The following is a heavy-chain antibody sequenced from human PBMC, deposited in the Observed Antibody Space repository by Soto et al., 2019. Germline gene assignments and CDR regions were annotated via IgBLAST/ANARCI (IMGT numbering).Heavy chain of an antibody. J-gene: IGHJ5*02. CDR3: ARGEVMPAS. Sequence: EVQLLESGGGLAQPGGSLRLSCAASGFTFDSFAMTWVRQAPGKGLEWVSAISASGGSTFYADSVKGRFTISRDSSKNTLYLQMNSLRAEDTAVYYCARGEVMPASWGQGTLVTVSS. D-gene: IGHD3-16*01. V-gene: IGHV3-23*01. CDR1: GFTFDSFA. CDR2: ISASGGST.